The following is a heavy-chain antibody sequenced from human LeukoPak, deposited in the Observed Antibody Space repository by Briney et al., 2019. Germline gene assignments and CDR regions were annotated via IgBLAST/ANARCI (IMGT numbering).Heavy chain of an antibody. V-gene: IGHV1-18*01. CDR1: GYTFTSYG. Sequence: ASVKVSCKASGYTFTSYGISWVRQAPGQGLEWMGWISAYNGNKNYAQKLKGRGTMTTDTSTSTAYMELRSLRSDDTAVYYCARAKEWELHAFDIWGQGTMVTVSS. CDR3: ARAKEWELHAFDI. D-gene: IGHD1-26*01. J-gene: IGHJ3*02. CDR2: ISAYNGNK.